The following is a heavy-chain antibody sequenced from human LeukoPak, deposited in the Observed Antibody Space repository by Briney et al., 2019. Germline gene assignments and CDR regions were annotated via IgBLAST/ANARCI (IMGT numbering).Heavy chain of an antibody. J-gene: IGHJ6*03. Sequence: SETLSLTCTVSGGSISSGSYYWIWIRQPAGKGLEWIGRIYTSGSTNYNPSLKSRVTISVDTSKNQFSLKLSSVTAADTAVYYCARGYCSGGSCYSYYYFNYMDVWGKGTTVTVSS. V-gene: IGHV4-61*02. CDR2: IYTSGST. CDR1: GGSISSGSYY. CDR3: ARGYCSGGSCYSYYYFNYMDV. D-gene: IGHD2-15*01.